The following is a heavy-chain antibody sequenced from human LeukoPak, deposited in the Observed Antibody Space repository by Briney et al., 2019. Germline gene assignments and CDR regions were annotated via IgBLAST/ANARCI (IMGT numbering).Heavy chain of an antibody. J-gene: IGHJ4*02. CDR1: GFTFSNYG. Sequence: GGSLRLSCAASGFTFSNYGMHWVRQAPGKGLEWVAVISYDGTNKYYADSVKGRFTISRENSKNTLYLQINSLKTEDTAVYYCTTSFRMGSGYEDYWGQGTLVTVSS. V-gene: IGHV3-30*03. CDR3: TTSFRMGSGYEDY. D-gene: IGHD3-3*01. CDR2: ISYDGTNK.